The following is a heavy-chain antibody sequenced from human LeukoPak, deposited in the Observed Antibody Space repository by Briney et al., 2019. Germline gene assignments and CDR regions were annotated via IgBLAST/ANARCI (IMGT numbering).Heavy chain of an antibody. V-gene: IGHV3-21*01. D-gene: IGHD3-10*01. J-gene: IGHJ4*02. CDR3: ARDQYGYYGSGSYTGY. Sequence: GGSLRLSCAASGFTFSSYSINWVRQAPGKGLEWVSYISSSSNFIYYADSVKGRFTISRDNSKNTLYLQMNSLRAEDTAVYYCARDQYGYYGSGSYTGYWGQGTLVTVSS. CDR1: GFTFSSYS. CDR2: ISSSSNFI.